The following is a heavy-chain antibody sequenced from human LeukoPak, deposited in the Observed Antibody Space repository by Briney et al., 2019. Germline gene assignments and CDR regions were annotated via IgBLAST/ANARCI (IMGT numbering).Heavy chain of an antibody. Sequence: GGSLRLSCAVSGFSFDDYAMHWVRQAPGKGLEWVAGINWNSVSAVYADSLKGRLTISRDNAKNSLFLQMNSLKTEDTAFYYCAKGARSSSGYTTDWGKGILVTVSS. V-gene: IGHV3-9*01. J-gene: IGHJ4*02. CDR3: AKGARSSSGYTTD. D-gene: IGHD3-22*01. CDR1: GFSFDDYA. CDR2: INWNSVSA.